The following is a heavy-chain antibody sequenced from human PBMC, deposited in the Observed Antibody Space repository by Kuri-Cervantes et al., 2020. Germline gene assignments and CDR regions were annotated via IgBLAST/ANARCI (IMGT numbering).Heavy chain of an antibody. J-gene: IGHJ5*01. D-gene: IGHD3-22*01. Sequence: ASVKVSCKASGYTFTSYGISWVRQAPGQGLEWMGWISAYNGNTNYAQKLRGRVTMTTDTSTSTAYMELRSLRSDDTAVYYCARVWSYYYDSSGYLWFDPWGQGTTVTVSS. CDR3: ARVWSYYYDSSGYLWFDP. CDR2: ISAYNGNT. CDR1: GYTFTSYG. V-gene: IGHV1-18*01.